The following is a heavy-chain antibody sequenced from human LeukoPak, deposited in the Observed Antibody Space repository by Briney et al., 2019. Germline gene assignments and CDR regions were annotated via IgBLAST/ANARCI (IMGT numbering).Heavy chain of an antibody. CDR1: WGSFSGHY. D-gene: IGHD3-10*01. Sequence: SETLSLTCAVYWGSFSGHYWSWIRHPPGKGLEWIGEINHSGSHNYKPSHKSRVTISVDTSKNQFSLKLSSVTAADTAVYYCARGRPVLLWFGEPSNWFDPWGQGTLVTVSS. V-gene: IGHV4-34*01. J-gene: IGHJ5*02. CDR2: INHSGSH. CDR3: ARGRPVLLWFGEPSNWFDP.